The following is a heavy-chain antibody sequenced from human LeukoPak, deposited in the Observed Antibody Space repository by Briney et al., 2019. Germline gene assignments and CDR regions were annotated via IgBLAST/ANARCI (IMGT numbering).Heavy chain of an antibody. CDR3: AGRRVLDASFDY. V-gene: IGHV3-66*02. CDR2: IYSSDNT. J-gene: IGHJ4*02. Sequence: GSLRLSCAASGFTVSGNYMSWVRQAPGKGLEWVSVIYSSDNTYYIDSVKGRFTISRDNSKNTLYLQMNSLRAEDTAVYYCAGRRVLDASFDYWGQGTLVTVSS. CDR1: GFTVSGNY. D-gene: IGHD3-16*01.